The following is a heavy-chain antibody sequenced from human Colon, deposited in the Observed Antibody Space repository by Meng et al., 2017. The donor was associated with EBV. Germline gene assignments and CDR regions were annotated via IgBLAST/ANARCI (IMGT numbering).Heavy chain of an antibody. J-gene: IGHJ4*02. CDR3: ARVPTTGYKDH. CDR2: VSHPGSA. D-gene: IGHD3-9*01. CDR1: GGSSSGYV. Sequence: VLLQQLGAGLCKPSEHLSLTVTGNGGSSSGYVLSWVRQPPGKGMEWIVEVSHPGSANYNPSLKSRVTISVDASEKQFSLRLTSVTAADSAVYYCARVPTTGYKDHWGQGTLVTVSS. V-gene: IGHV4-34*01.